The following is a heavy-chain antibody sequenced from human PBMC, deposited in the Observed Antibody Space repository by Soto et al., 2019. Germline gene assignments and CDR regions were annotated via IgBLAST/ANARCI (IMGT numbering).Heavy chain of an antibody. CDR3: ARDSANSGYVYREWMDV. D-gene: IGHD5-12*01. CDR1: GYTFTSYG. V-gene: IGHV1-2*02. Sequence: ASVKVSCKASGYTFTSYGISWVRQAPGQGLEWMGWINPNSGGTNYAQKFQGRVTMTRDTSISTAYMELSRLRSDDTAVYYCARDSANSGYVYREWMDVWGQGTTVTVSS. CDR2: INPNSGGT. J-gene: IGHJ6*02.